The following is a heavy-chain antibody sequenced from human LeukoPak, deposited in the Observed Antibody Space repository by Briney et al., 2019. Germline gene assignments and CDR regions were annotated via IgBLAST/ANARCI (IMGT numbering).Heavy chain of an antibody. CDR2: ISSSSSTI. Sequence: PGGSLRLSCAASGFTFSSYSMNWVRQAPGKGLEWVSYISSSSSTIYYADSVKGRFTISRDNAKNSLYLQMNSLRDEDTAVYYRAREVNDYGGNYNSWGQGTLVTVSS. J-gene: IGHJ4*02. CDR1: GFTFSSYS. V-gene: IGHV3-48*02. D-gene: IGHD4-17*01. CDR3: AREVNDYGGNYNS.